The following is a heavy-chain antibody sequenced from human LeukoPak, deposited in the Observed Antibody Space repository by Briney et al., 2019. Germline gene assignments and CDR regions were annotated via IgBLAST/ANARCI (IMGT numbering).Heavy chain of an antibody. D-gene: IGHD1-1*01. Sequence: PGGSLRLSCAASGFTFSSYWMSWVRQAPGKGLEWVSVIYSGGSTYYADSVKGRFTISRDNSKNTLYLQMNSLRAEDTAVYYCAGADWKLLYFDYWGQGTLVTVSS. CDR3: AGADWKLLYFDY. J-gene: IGHJ4*02. CDR2: IYSGGST. CDR1: GFTFSSYW. V-gene: IGHV3-53*01.